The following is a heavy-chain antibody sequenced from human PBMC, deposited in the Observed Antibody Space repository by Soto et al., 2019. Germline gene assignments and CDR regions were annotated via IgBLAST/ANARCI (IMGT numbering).Heavy chain of an antibody. CDR1: GYTFTSYA. CDR3: ACIFSGGYGYGFYYYGMGV. CDR2: INAGNGNT. V-gene: IGHV1-3*01. Sequence: GASVKVSCKASGYTFTSYAMHWVRQAPGQRLEWMGWINAGNGNTKYSQKFQGRVTITRDTSASTAYMELSSLRSEDTAVYYCACIFSGGYGYGFYYYGMGVWGQGTTVTAP. J-gene: IGHJ6*02. D-gene: IGHD5-18*01.